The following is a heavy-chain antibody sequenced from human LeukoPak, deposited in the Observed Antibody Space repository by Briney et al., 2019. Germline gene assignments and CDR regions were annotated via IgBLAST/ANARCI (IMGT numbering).Heavy chain of an antibody. CDR1: GGSFLGYY. CDR2: INHSGST. D-gene: IGHD2-2*01. J-gene: IGHJ5*02. V-gene: IGHV4-34*01. Sequence: SETLPLTCAVYGGSFLGYYWSWIRQPPGKGLEWIGEINHSGSTNYNPSLKSRVTISVDTSKNQFSLKLSSVTAADTAVYYCAGVPAASYWFDPWGQGTLVTVSS. CDR3: AGVPAASYWFDP.